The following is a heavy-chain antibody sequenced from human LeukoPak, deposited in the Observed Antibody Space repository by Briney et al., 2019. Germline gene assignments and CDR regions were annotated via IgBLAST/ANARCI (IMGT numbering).Heavy chain of an antibody. CDR2: IYYRGST. D-gene: IGHD2-15*01. J-gene: IGHJ6*02. Sequence: SETLSLTCTVSAGSISSGDYYWSWIRQPPGKGLEWIGYIYYRGSTYYNPSRKSRVTQSVDTSKPQSYLKLSSVTAAETAVYYCARGRLGFCSGGSCYSTRVWGQGPTVTVSS. V-gene: IGHV4-30-4*01. CDR3: ARGRLGFCSGGSCYSTRV. CDR1: AGSISSGDYY.